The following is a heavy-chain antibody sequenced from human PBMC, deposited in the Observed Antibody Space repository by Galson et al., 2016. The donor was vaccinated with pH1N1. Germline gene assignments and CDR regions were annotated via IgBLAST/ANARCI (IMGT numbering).Heavy chain of an antibody. D-gene: IGHD4-17*01. J-gene: IGHJ4*02. CDR1: GFTFSDYW. CDR2: INQDDSKK. V-gene: IGHV3-7*05. Sequence: SLRISCAASGFTFSDYWMSWVRQVPGRGLEWVANINQDDSKKNYVASVRGRFTISRDNAKNSLFLQMNSLRVEDTAVYYCASKLYGDPNYWGQGALVTVSS. CDR3: ASKLYGDPNY.